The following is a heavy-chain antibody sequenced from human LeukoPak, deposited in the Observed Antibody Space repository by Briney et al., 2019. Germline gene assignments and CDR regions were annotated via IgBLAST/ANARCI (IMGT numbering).Heavy chain of an antibody. D-gene: IGHD5-18*01. V-gene: IGHV1-24*01. Sequence: ASVQVSCKVSGYTLTELSMHWVRQAPGKGLEWMGGFDPEDGETIYAQKFQGRVTMTEDTSTDTAYMELSSLRSDDTAVYYCARGPWIQGAFDIWGQGTMVTVSS. J-gene: IGHJ3*02. CDR3: ARGPWIQGAFDI. CDR2: FDPEDGET. CDR1: GYTLTELS.